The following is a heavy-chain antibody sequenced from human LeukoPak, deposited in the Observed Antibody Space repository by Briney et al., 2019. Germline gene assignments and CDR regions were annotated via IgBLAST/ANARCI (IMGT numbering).Heavy chain of an antibody. CDR2: IIPIFGTA. CDR3: ARDRGITARHFDY. V-gene: IGHV1-69*05. CDR1: GGTFSSYA. D-gene: IGHD3-10*01. Sequence: ASVKVSCKASGGTFSSYAISWVRQAPGQGLEWMGRIIPIFGTANYAQKLQGRVTMTTDTSTSTAYMELRSLRSDDTAVYYCARDRGITARHFDYWGQGTLVTVSS. J-gene: IGHJ4*02.